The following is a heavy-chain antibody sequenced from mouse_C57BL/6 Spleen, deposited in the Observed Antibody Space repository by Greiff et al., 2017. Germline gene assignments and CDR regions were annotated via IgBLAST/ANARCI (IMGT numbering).Heavy chain of an antibody. Sequence: EVLLVESGGGLVQPGGSLKLSCAASGFTFSDYYMYWVRQTPEKRLEWVAYISNGGGSPYYPDTVKGRFTISSDHAKNTRYLQMSRLKSEDTAMYYCARLGLPLAMDYWGQGTSVTVSS. J-gene: IGHJ4*01. CDR2: ISNGGGSP. CDR1: GFTFSDYY. CDR3: ARLGLPLAMDY. V-gene: IGHV5-12*01. D-gene: IGHD2-2*01.